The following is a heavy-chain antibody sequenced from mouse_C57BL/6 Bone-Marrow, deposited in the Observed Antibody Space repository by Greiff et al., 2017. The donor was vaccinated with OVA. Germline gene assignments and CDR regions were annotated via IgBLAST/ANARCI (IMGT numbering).Heavy chain of an antibody. V-gene: IGHV1-78*01. J-gene: IGHJ3*01. CDR1: GYTFTDHT. CDR3: ERYDYGPFAY. Sequence: VHLVESDAELVKPGASVKLSCKVSGYTFTDHTIHWMRQSPEQGLEWIGYISPRDGSFKYNEKFKGKATLTADKSTRTAYMQLNSLTSEDSAVYVCERYDYGPFAYWGQGTLVTVSA. D-gene: IGHD2-4*01. CDR2: ISPRDGSF.